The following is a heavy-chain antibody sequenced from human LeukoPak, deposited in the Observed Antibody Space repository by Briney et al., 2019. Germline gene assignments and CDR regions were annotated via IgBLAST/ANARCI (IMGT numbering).Heavy chain of an antibody. CDR1: GYTFTSYG. CDR2: ISAYNGNT. Sequence: ASVKVSCKASGYTFTSYGISWVRQAPGQGLEWMGWISAYNGNTNYAQKLQGRVTMTTDTSTSTAYMELRSLRSDDTAVYYCARSPRFDWLLSYYYYMDVWGKGTTVTVSS. D-gene: IGHD3-9*01. V-gene: IGHV1-18*01. CDR3: ARSPRFDWLLSYYYYMDV. J-gene: IGHJ6*03.